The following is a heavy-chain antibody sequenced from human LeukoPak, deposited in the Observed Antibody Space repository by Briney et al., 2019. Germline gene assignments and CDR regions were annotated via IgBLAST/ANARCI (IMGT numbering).Heavy chain of an antibody. D-gene: IGHD3-10*01. J-gene: IGHJ4*02. CDR2: TTPNSDGT. CDR3: ARDLFGGPLGESRGGYFDY. CDR1: GYTFTVYY. Sequence: ASVKVSCKTSGYTFTVYYIYWARQAPGPGLELMGWTTPNSDGTNYAQNIQGRVTMTSDTSITTVYMELSSLSSDDTAVYYCARDLFGGPLGESRGGYFDYWGQGTLVTVSS. V-gene: IGHV1-2*02.